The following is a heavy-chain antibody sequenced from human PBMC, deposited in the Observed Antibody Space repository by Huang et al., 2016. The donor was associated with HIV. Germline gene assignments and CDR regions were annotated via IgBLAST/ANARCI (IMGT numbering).Heavy chain of an antibody. CDR3: ARSAYGDLDY. CDR1: GYTLTNYD. D-gene: IGHD4-17*01. V-gene: IGHV1-8*02. J-gene: IGHJ4*02. Sequence: QVHLVQSGAEVKKHGASVKVSCKASGYTLTNYDRNWVRQAPGGGLEWMGWMNPNTGNTGFAQSFQGRVTMTRKTSITTAYMELTSLTSEDTAVYYCARSAYGDLDYWGLGTLVIVSS. CDR2: MNPNTGNT.